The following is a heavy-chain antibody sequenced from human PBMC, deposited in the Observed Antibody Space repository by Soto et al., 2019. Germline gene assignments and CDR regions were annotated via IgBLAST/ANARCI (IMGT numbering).Heavy chain of an antibody. Sequence: EVQLVESGGDLVQPGRSLRLSCAASGFTFDDYAMHWVRQAPGKGLEWVSGISWNSGNKGYADSVKGRFTISRDNAKNFLYLEMNSLRAEDTALYYCAKEAGLVRFFDWSSNGLDVWGQGTAVTVS. V-gene: IGHV3-9*01. CDR2: ISWNSGNK. D-gene: IGHD3-9*01. CDR1: GFTFDDYA. J-gene: IGHJ6*02. CDR3: AKEAGLVRFFDWSSNGLDV.